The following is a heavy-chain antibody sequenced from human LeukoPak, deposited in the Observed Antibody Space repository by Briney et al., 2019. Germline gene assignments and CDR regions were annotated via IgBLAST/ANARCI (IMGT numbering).Heavy chain of an antibody. CDR1: GYTFIGYY. CDR2: INPNSGGT. V-gene: IGHV1-2*02. J-gene: IGHJ4*02. Sequence: GASVKVSCKASGYTFIGYYMHWVRQAPGQGLEWMGWINPNSGGTNYAQKFQGRVTMTRDTSISTAYMELSRLRSDDTAVYYCARGSAGYSYGLFDYWGQGTLVTVSS. CDR3: ARGSAGYSYGLFDY. D-gene: IGHD5-18*01.